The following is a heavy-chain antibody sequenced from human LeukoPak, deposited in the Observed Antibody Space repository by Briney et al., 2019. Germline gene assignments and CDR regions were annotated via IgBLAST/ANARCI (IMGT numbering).Heavy chain of an antibody. CDR3: AKAGDSTRTYNWFDP. CDR1: GFAVSSSY. CDR2: IYSDGST. D-gene: IGHD2-21*02. J-gene: IGHJ5*02. Sequence: GGSLRLSCAASGFAVSSSYMSWVRQAPGRGLEWVSVIYSDGSTYYADSVKGRFTISRDNSKNTLYLQMNSLRAEDTAVYYCAKAGDSTRTYNWFDPWGQGTLVTVSS. V-gene: IGHV3-53*01.